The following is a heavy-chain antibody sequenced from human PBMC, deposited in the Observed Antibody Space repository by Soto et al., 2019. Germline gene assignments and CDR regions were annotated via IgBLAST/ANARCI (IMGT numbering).Heavy chain of an antibody. CDR2: INPETGGT. J-gene: IGHJ6*02. Sequence: QVQLVQSGADVKTPGASVRVSCKASGYTFTGYYVHWVREAPCQGLEWMGWINPETGGTSYAQEFHGRVPLSRDTSIHPAYLELSRLRFDDAAVYFCARERYQVISDGMDVWGQGTTVTVSS. CDR1: GYTFTGYY. V-gene: IGHV1-2*02. D-gene: IGHD2-2*01. CDR3: ARERYQVISDGMDV.